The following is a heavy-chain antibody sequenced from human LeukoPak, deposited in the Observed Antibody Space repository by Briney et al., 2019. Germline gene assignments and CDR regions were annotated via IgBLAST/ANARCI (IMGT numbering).Heavy chain of an antibody. CDR2: INHSGDT. V-gene: IGHV4-34*04. Sequence: PSETLSLTCAAYGGTFSGYYWSWIRQPPGKGLEWIGEINHSGDTNNYPSLKSRDTLSVDASKNQYSLKLSSVTAADTAVYYCARGGRHTGSFGYWGKGTLVTVSS. D-gene: IGHD3-10*01. CDR3: ARGGRHTGSFGY. J-gene: IGHJ4*02. CDR1: GGTFSGYY.